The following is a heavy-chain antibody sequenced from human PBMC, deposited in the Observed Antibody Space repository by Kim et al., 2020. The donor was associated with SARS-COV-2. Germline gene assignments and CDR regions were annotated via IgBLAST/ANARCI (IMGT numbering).Heavy chain of an antibody. CDR2: INAGNGNT. J-gene: IGHJ6*02. Sequence: ASVKVSCKASGYTFTSYAMHWVRQAPGQRLEWMGWINAGNGNTKYSQKFQGRVTITRDTSASTAYMELSSLRSEDTAVYYCARESWLLPTLLAVGARGMDVWGQGTTVTVSS. D-gene: IGHD3-22*01. CDR1: GYTFTSYA. CDR3: ARESWLLPTLLAVGARGMDV. V-gene: IGHV1-3*01.